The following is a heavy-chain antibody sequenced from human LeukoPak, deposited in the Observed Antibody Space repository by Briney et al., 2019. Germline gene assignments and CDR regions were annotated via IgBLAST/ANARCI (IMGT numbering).Heavy chain of an antibody. CDR3: ATSTYYYGSGSYYPGYYYGMDV. D-gene: IGHD3-10*01. V-gene: IGHV5-51*01. J-gene: IGHJ6*02. CDR1: GYSFTSYW. Sequence: GESLKISCKGSGYSFTSYWIGWVRQMPGKGLEWMGIIYPGDSDTRNSPSLQGQVIISADKSISTAYLQWSSLKASDTAMYYCATSTYYYGSGSYYPGYYYGMDVWGQGTTVTVSS. CDR2: IYPGDSDT.